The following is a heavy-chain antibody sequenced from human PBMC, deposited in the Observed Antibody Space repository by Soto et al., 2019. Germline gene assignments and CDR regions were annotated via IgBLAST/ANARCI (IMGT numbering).Heavy chain of an antibody. V-gene: IGHV3-23*01. CDR3: AKDFGRGLGSGSYHH. CDR2: ISGSGGST. Sequence: GGSLRLSCAASGFTFSSYAMTWVRQAPGKGLEGVSVISGSGGSTYYTDSVKGRFTISRDNSKDTLYLQMNSLRADDTAVYYCAKDFGRGLGSGSYHHWGQGTLVTV. D-gene: IGHD3-10*01. J-gene: IGHJ5*02. CDR1: GFTFSSYA.